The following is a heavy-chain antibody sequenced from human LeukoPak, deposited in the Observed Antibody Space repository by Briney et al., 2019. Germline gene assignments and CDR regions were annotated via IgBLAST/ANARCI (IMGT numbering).Heavy chain of an antibody. V-gene: IGHV4-61*02. CDR2: IYTSGST. J-gene: IGHJ4*02. CDR1: GGSISSGSYY. CDR3: AAKRGYGYGWIDY. D-gene: IGHD5-18*01. Sequence: SETLSLTCTVSGGSISSGSYYWSWIRQPAGKGLEWIGRIYTSGSTNYNPSLKSRVTISVDTSKNQFSLKLSSVTAADTAVYYCAAKRGYGYGWIDYWGQGTLVTVSS.